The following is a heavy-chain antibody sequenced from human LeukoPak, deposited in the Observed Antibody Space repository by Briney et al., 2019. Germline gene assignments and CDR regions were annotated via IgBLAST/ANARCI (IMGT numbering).Heavy chain of an antibody. CDR2: ISPHNDNT. V-gene: IGHV1-18*01. CDR1: GYILTSYG. J-gene: IGHJ4*02. CDR3: ARSRFSYDNFDY. D-gene: IGHD3-22*01. Sequence: ASVKVSCKASGYILTSYGITWVRQAPGQGLEWMGWISPHNDNTNYAQGLQGRVTMTTDTSTSTVYMELKSLRSDDTAVYYCARSRFSYDNFDYWGQGTLVTVSS.